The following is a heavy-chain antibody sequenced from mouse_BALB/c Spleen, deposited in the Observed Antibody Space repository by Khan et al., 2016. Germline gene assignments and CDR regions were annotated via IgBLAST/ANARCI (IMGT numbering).Heavy chain of an antibody. Sequence: EVQLQESGPGLVKPSQSLSLTCTVTGYSITSDYAWNWIRQFPGNKLEWMGYISYSGSTSYNPSLKRRITITRDTSKNQFFLQLNSVTTEDTATXYCARNGNRYERTWFAYWGQGTLVTVSA. D-gene: IGHD2-14*01. CDR3: ARNGNRYERTWFAY. CDR1: GYSITSDYA. CDR2: ISYSGST. V-gene: IGHV3-2*02. J-gene: IGHJ3*01.